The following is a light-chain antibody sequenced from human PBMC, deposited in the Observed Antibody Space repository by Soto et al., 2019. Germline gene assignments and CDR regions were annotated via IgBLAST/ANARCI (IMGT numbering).Light chain of an antibody. CDR2: GAS. Sequence: EIVMTQPPATLSVSPGERATLSCRASQSVSSNLAWYQQKPGQAPSLLIYGASTRATGIPARFSGSGSGTEFTLTISSLQSEDFAVYYCQQYNNWPGTFGQGTKVDIK. V-gene: IGKV3-15*01. J-gene: IGKJ1*01. CDR3: QQYNNWPGT. CDR1: QSVSSN.